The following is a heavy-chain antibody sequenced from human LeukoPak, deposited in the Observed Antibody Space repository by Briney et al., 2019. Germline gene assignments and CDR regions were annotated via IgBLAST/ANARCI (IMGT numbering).Heavy chain of an antibody. J-gene: IGHJ4*02. CDR1: GFTVSSNY. CDR3: AERRYGDSGYFDY. D-gene: IGHD4-17*01. Sequence: GGSLRLSCAASGFTVSSNYMSWVRQAPGKGLEWVSVIYSGGSTYYADSVKGRFSISRDDSKSTLYLQMNSLRAEDTALYYCAERRYGDSGYFDYWGQGTLVTVSS. CDR2: IYSGGST. V-gene: IGHV3-53*01.